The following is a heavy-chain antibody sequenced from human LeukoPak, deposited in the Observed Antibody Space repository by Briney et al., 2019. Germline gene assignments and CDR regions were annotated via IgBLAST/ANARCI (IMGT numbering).Heavy chain of an antibody. CDR1: GFTFSSYS. D-gene: IGHD5-18*01. Sequence: GGSLRLSRAASGFTFSSYSMNWVRQAPGKGLEWVSSISSSSSYIYYADSVKGRFTISRDNAKNSLYLQMNSLRADDAAVYYCAREPTSMGSDYWGQGTLITVSS. CDR3: AREPTSMGSDY. J-gene: IGHJ4*02. V-gene: IGHV3-21*01. CDR2: ISSSSSYI.